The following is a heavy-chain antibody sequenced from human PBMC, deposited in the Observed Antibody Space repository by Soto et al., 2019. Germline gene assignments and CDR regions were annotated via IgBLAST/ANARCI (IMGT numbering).Heavy chain of an antibody. CDR3: ARIHDSSVLTPDAFDI. CDR1: GFTFSSYA. J-gene: IGHJ3*02. V-gene: IGHV3-30-3*01. CDR2: ISYDGSTK. Sequence: PGGSLRLSCAASGFTFSSYAMHWVRQAPGKGLEWVAVISYDGSTKYYADSVKGRFTISRDNSKNTLYLQMNSLRAEDTAVYYCARIHDSSVLTPDAFDIWGQGTMVTVSS. D-gene: IGHD3-22*01.